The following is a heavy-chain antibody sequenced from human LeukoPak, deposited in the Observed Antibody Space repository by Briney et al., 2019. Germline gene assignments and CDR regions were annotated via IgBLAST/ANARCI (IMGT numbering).Heavy chain of an antibody. D-gene: IGHD2-21*02. V-gene: IGHV4-59*01. J-gene: IGHJ4*02. CDR1: GGSISSYY. CDR2: IHYSGST. Sequence: PSETLSLTCTVSGGSISSYYWTWIRQPPGKGLEWIGYIHYSGSTNYNPSLKSRVTISVDTSENQLSLKLSSVTAADTAVYYCARETAGRYYFDYWGQGTLVTVSS. CDR3: ARETAGRYYFDY.